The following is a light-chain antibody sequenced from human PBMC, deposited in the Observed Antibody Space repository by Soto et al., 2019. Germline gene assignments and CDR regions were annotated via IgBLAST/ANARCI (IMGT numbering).Light chain of an antibody. Sequence: DIQMTQSPSTVAASLAYRFTITCRASQSISRWLAWYQQKPGKAPKVLIWDASSLQSGVPSRFSGSGSGTDYTLTISSLQPEDFATYYCQQSYRTPTFGQGTRLEIK. CDR1: QSISRW. CDR3: QQSYRTPT. J-gene: IGKJ5*01. CDR2: DAS. V-gene: IGKV1-39*01.